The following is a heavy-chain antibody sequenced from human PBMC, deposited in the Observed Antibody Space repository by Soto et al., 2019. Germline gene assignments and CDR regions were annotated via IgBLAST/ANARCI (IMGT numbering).Heavy chain of an antibody. Sequence: QLQLQESGPGLVKPSETLSLTCTVSGGSISSSSYYWGWIRQPPGKGLEWIGSIYYSGSTYYNPSLKSRVTISVDTSKNQFSLKLSSMTAADTAVYYCASGHYYGSGSYAFDIWGQGTMVTVSS. V-gene: IGHV4-39*01. CDR2: IYYSGST. D-gene: IGHD3-10*01. CDR1: GGSISSSSYY. J-gene: IGHJ3*02. CDR3: ASGHYYGSGSYAFDI.